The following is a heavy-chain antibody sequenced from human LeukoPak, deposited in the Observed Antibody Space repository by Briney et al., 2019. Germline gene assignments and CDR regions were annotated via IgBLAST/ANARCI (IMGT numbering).Heavy chain of an antibody. D-gene: IGHD2-2*01. CDR2: ISSSSSYT. Sequence: GGSLRLSCAASGFTFSDYYMSWIRQAPGKGLKWVSYISSSSSYTNYADSVKGRFTISRDNAKNSLYLQMNSLRAEDTAVYYCAINSIVVPAAMDFDYWGQGTLVTVSS. V-gene: IGHV3-11*06. J-gene: IGHJ4*02. CDR1: GFTFSDYY. CDR3: AINSIVVPAAMDFDY.